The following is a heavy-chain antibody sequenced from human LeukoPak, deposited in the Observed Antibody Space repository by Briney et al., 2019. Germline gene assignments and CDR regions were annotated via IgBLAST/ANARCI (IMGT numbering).Heavy chain of an antibody. CDR1: GFTFSSYA. CDR2: ISGSGGST. CDR3: ARDYYSSRWYEGY. V-gene: IGHV3-23*01. J-gene: IGHJ4*02. Sequence: PGGSLRLSCAASGFTFSSYAMSWVRQAPGKGLEWVSAISGSGGSTYYADSVKGRFTISRDNAKNSLYLQMNGLRAEDTAVYFCARDYYSSRWYEGYWGQGTLVTVSS. D-gene: IGHD6-13*01.